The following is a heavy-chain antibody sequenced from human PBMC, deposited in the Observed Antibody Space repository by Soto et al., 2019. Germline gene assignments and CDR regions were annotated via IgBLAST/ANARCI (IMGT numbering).Heavy chain of an antibody. V-gene: IGHV1-69*01. Sequence: QVQLVQSGAEVKKPGSSVKVSCKASGVTFSSYAISWVRQAPGQGLEWMGGIIPIFGTANYAQKFQGRVTXTXXXXXSTAYMELSSLRSEDTAVYYCARNGGYDSEWFDPWGQGTLVTVSS. CDR2: IIPIFGTA. CDR3: ARNGGYDSEWFDP. CDR1: GVTFSSYA. D-gene: IGHD5-12*01. J-gene: IGHJ5*02.